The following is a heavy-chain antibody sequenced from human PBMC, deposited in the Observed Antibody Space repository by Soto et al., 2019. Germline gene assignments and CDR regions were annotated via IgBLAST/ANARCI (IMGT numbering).Heavy chain of an antibody. V-gene: IGHV3-30*18. CDR3: ANSDGDPTQDFDY. CDR2: ISYDGSNK. D-gene: IGHD4-17*01. CDR1: GFTLSSYG. J-gene: IGHJ4*02. Sequence: GXSLRLSCAASGFTLSSYGLHWFRQAPGKGLEWVAVISYDGSNKYYADSVKGRFTISRDNSKNTLYLQMNSLRAEDTAVYYCANSDGDPTQDFDYWGQGTLVTVSS.